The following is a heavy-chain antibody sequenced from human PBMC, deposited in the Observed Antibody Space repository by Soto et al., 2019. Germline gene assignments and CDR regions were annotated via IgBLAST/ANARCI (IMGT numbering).Heavy chain of an antibody. CDR1: SGSFSGYY. CDR2: ISHSGST. D-gene: IGHD3-16*02. J-gene: IGHJ4*02. Sequence: QVQLQQWGAGLLKPSETLSLRCVVNSGSFSGYYWTWIRQTPGKGLEWIGEISHSGSTNYNPSLLSRATMLADTSKKQFSLRLSSVTAADTALYFFAQGDESSRRYLPRLDYWGQATVVTVSS. V-gene: IGHV4-34*01. CDR3: AQGDESSRRYLPRLDY.